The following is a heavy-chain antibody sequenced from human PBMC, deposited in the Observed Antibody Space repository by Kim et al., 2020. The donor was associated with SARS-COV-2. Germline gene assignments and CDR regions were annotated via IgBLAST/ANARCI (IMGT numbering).Heavy chain of an antibody. D-gene: IGHD3-3*01. Sequence: SETLSLTCTVSGGSISSYYWSWIRQPPGKGLEWIGYIYYSGSTNYNPSLKSRVTISVDTSKNQFSLKLSSVTAADTAVYYCARDPREWLQYTANWYFD. V-gene: IGHV4-59*01. J-gene: IGHJ2*01. CDR1: GGSISSYY. CDR3: ARDPREWLQYTANWYFD. CDR2: IYYSGST.